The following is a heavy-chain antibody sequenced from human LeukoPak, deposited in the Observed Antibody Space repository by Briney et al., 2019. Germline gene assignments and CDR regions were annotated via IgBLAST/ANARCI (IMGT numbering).Heavy chain of an antibody. CDR2: ISGSGTTT. J-gene: IGHJ4*02. D-gene: IGHD3-10*01. CDR1: GFTFTSYA. V-gene: IGHV3-23*01. Sequence: GGSLRLSCPASGFTFTSYAMSWVRQAPGKGLEWVSAISGSGTTTHYADSVKGRFTISRDNSKNTLFLQMNSLSAEDTGVYYCANLPSTKYEYGSNFGFLFDHWGQGTLVTVSS. CDR3: ANLPSTKYEYGSNFGFLFDH.